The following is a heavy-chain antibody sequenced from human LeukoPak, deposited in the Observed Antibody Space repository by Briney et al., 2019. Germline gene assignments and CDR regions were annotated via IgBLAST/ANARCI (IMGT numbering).Heavy chain of an antibody. CDR3: AKGGRGGAITMVRGVKGDYYYMDV. CDR2: ISSSSSYI. CDR1: GFTFSSYS. J-gene: IGHJ6*03. D-gene: IGHD3-10*01. V-gene: IGHV3-21*04. Sequence: GGSLRLSCAASGFTFSSYSMNWVRQAPGKGLEWVSSISSSSSYIYYADSVKGRFTISRDNAKNSLYLQMNSLRAEDTAVYYCAKGGRGGAITMVRGVKGDYYYMDVWGKGTTVTISS.